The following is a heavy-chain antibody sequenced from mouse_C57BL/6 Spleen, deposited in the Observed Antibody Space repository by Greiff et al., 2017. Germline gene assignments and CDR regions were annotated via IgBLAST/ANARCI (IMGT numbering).Heavy chain of an antibody. V-gene: IGHV1-82*01. Sequence: QVQLQQSGPELVKPGASVKISCKASGYAFSSSWMNWVKQRPGKGLEWIGRIYPGDGDTNYNGKFKGKATLTADKSSSTAYMQLSSLTSEDSAVYFCARSDYGSPSWFAYWGQGTLVTVSA. CDR1: GYAFSSSW. D-gene: IGHD1-1*01. CDR3: ARSDYGSPSWFAY. CDR2: IYPGDGDT. J-gene: IGHJ3*01.